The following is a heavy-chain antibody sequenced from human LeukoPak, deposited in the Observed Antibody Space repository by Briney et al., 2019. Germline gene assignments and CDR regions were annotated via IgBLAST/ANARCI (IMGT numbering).Heavy chain of an antibody. CDR2: ISSDGSST. CDR1: EFTFSSYW. CDR3: SAGATGGRGDY. Sequence: PGGSLRLSCAASEFTFSSYWMHWVRQAPGKGLVWVSRISSDGSSTTYADSVKGRFTVSRDNAKNTLYLQMNSLRAEDAAVYYCSAGATGGRGDYWGQGTLVTVSS. J-gene: IGHJ4*02. V-gene: IGHV3-74*01. D-gene: IGHD1-14*01.